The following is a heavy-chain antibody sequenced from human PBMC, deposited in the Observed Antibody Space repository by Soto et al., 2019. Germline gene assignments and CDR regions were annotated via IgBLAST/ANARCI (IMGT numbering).Heavy chain of an antibody. CDR1: GYTFTSYY. J-gene: IGHJ4*02. Sequence: QVQLVQSGAEVKKPGASVKVSCKASGYTFTSYYMHWVRQAPGQGLEWMGIINPSGGSTSYAQKFQGGVTMTRDTSTSTVYMELSSLRSEDTAVYYCALLWFGELAADYWGQGTLVTVSS. V-gene: IGHV1-46*01. CDR2: INPSGGST. CDR3: ALLWFGELAADY. D-gene: IGHD3-10*01.